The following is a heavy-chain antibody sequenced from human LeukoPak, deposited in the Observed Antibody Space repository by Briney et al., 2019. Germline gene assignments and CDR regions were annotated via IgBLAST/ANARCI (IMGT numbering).Heavy chain of an antibody. CDR2: IDSGGNT. CDR1: GFTVYNNY. V-gene: IGHV3-66*01. Sequence: PGGSLRLSCATSGFTVYNNYMSWVRQAPGKGLEWVSVIDSGGNTYYADSVKGRFTISRDNSKNTLYLQMNSLRAEDTAVYYCARDKAPYGMDVWGQGTTATVSS. CDR3: ARDKAPYGMDV. J-gene: IGHJ6*02.